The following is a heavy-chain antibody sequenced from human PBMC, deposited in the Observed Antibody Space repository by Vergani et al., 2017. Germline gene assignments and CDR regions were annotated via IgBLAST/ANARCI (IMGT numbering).Heavy chain of an antibody. D-gene: IGHD1-26*01. CDR2: VGFDGSDT. J-gene: IGHJ4*02. V-gene: IGHV3-74*01. CDR3: ARDGAGTIDFDY. Sequence: EVQLVESGGGLVQPGGSLRLSCAASGFPLSNVWIHWVRQGPGKGLEWVSRVGFDGSDTVYADSVKGRFTISKDSAMNTVHLQMTNVRAEDTAVYFCARDGAGTIDFDYWGPGILVTVSS. CDR1: GFPLSNVW.